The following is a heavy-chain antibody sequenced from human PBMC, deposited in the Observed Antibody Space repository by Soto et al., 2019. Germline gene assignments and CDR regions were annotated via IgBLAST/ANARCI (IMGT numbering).Heavy chain of an antibody. V-gene: IGHV4-59*01. J-gene: IGHJ4*02. Sequence: PSETLSLTCTVSGGSISSYYWSWIRQPPRKGLEWIGYIYYSGSTNYNPSLKSRVTISVDTSKNQFSLKLSSVTAADTAVYYCARGHCSSTSCFDYWGQGTLVTVS. D-gene: IGHD2-2*01. CDR3: ARGHCSSTSCFDY. CDR2: IYYSGST. CDR1: GGSISSYY.